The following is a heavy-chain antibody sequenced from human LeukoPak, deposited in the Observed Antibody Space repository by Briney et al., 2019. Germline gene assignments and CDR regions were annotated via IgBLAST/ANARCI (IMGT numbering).Heavy chain of an antibody. CDR1: GYTFTIYG. V-gene: IGHV1-18*01. CDR2: ISPYTHNI. J-gene: IGHJ4*02. D-gene: IGHD4-17*01. CDR3: ARDTQSYGYYVGVIGL. Sequence: GASVKVSLTASGYTFTIYGLSWVRQAPGQGLEWMGWISPYTHNINYAQNLQGRVTMTTDISTSTAYLEVRSLRSDDTAVYYCARDTQSYGYYVGVIGLWGQGTLVTVSS.